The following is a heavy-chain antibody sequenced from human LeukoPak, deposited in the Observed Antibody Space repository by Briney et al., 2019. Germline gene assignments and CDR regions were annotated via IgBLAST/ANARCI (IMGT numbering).Heavy chain of an antibody. Sequence: ASVKVSCKASGYTFTSYAMHWVRQAPGQRLEWMGWISAYNGNTNYAQKLQGRVTMTTDTSTSTAYMELRSLRSDDTAVYYCARESVQLWLHYFDYWGQGTLVTVSS. CDR3: ARESVQLWLHYFDY. D-gene: IGHD5-18*01. CDR2: ISAYNGNT. J-gene: IGHJ4*02. V-gene: IGHV1-18*01. CDR1: GYTFTSYA.